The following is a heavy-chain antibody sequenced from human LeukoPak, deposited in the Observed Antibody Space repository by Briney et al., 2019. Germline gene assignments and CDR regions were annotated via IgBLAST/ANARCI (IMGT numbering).Heavy chain of an antibody. Sequence: GGSLRLSCAASGFTFSSYGMHWVRQAPGKGLEWVAVIWYDGSNKYYADSVKGRFTISRDNSKNTLYLQMNSLRAEDTAVYYCAKDYGFLPPGPYGMDVWGQGTTVTVSS. V-gene: IGHV3-30*02. CDR1: GFTFSSYG. D-gene: IGHD3-3*01. CDR2: IWYDGSNK. CDR3: AKDYGFLPPGPYGMDV. J-gene: IGHJ6*02.